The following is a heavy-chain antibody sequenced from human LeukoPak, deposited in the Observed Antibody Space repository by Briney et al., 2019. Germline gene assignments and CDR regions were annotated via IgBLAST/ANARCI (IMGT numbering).Heavy chain of an antibody. J-gene: IGHJ4*02. Sequence: PSETLSLTCTASGGSISSSSYYWGWIRQPPGKGLEWIGSIYYSGSTYYNPSLKSRVTISVDTSKNQFSLKLSSVTAADTAVYYCARRPPWGVDYWGQGTLVTVSS. CDR2: IYYSGST. CDR1: GGSISSSSYY. CDR3: ARRPPWGVDY. D-gene: IGHD3-16*01. V-gene: IGHV4-39*01.